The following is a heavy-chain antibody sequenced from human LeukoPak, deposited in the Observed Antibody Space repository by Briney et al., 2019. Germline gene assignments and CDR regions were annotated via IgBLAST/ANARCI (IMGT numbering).Heavy chain of an antibody. V-gene: IGHV3-48*01. J-gene: IGHJ4*02. CDR2: SEYSGTTS. CDR1: TFTFSSYG. Sequence: GGSLRLSCATSTFTFSSYGMNWVRQAPGKGLEWVSYSEYSGTTSYYADSVKGRFTISRDNSKNTLYLQMNSLRAEDTAVYYCAKRYNSEYLAPVQNWGQGTLVTVSS. CDR3: AKRYNSEYLAPVQN. D-gene: IGHD1-1*01.